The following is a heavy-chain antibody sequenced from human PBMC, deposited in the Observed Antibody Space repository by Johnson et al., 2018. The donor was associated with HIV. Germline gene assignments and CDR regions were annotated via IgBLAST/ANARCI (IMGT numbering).Heavy chain of an antibody. D-gene: IGHD3-22*01. Sequence: QMLLVESGGGVVQPGGSLRLSCAASGFTFSSYGMHWVRQAPGKGLEWVAFIRYDGSNKYYADSVKGRFTISIDNSKNTLYLQMNSLRAEDTAVYYCAKDPTYDSSGYYGDAFDIWGQGTMVTVSS. CDR3: AKDPTYDSSGYYGDAFDI. J-gene: IGHJ3*02. CDR2: IRYDGSNK. CDR1: GFTFSSYG. V-gene: IGHV3-30*02.